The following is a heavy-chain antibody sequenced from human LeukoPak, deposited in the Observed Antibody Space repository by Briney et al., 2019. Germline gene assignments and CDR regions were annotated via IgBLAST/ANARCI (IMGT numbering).Heavy chain of an antibody. V-gene: IGHV3-30*14. J-gene: IGHJ3*02. CDR2: ISYDGSNK. CDR3: ASDPGGNQNGFDI. Sequence: GGSLRLSCAASGFTFSSYWMSWVRQAPGKGLEWVAVISYDGSNKYYADSVKDRFTISRDNSKNTLYLQMNSLSSEDTAVYYCASDPGGNQNGFDIWGQGTMVTVSS. D-gene: IGHD3-16*01. CDR1: GFTFSSYW.